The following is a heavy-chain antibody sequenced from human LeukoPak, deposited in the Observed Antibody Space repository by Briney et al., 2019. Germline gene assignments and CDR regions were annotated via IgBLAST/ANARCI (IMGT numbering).Heavy chain of an antibody. D-gene: IGHD6-13*01. Sequence: GGSLRLSCAASGFTFSSYGMHWVRQAPGKGLEWVAVIWYDGSNKYYADSVKGRFTISRDNSKNTLYLQMNSLRAEDTAVYYCAKDSQQLATGRDYFDYWGQGTLVTVSS. V-gene: IGHV3-33*06. CDR2: IWYDGSNK. CDR3: AKDSQQLATGRDYFDY. J-gene: IGHJ4*02. CDR1: GFTFSSYG.